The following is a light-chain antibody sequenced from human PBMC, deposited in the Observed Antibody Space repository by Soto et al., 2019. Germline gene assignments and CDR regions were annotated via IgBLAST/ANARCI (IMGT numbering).Light chain of an antibody. CDR2: GAS. V-gene: IGKV3-20*01. Sequence: EIVLTQSPGTLSLSPGERVTLSCRASHSVPTNYLAWYQQKPGQSPRLLIYGASTRATGIPERFSGSGSGTDFTLTISRLEPEDFAVYYCQDYGSSVWTFGQGTKVDIK. CDR3: QDYGSSVWT. J-gene: IGKJ1*01. CDR1: HSVPTNY.